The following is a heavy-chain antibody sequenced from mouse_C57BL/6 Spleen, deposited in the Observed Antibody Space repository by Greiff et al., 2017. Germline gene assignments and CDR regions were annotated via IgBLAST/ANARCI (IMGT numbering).Heavy chain of an antibody. V-gene: IGHV1-55*01. CDR1: GYTFTSYW. Sequence: QVQLQQPGAELVKPGASVKMSCKASGYTFTSYWITWVKQRPGQGLEWIGDIYPGSGSTNYNEKFKSKATLTVDTSSSTAYMQLSSLTSEDAAVYYCATYDYDYAMDYWGQGTSVTVSS. CDR2: IYPGSGST. J-gene: IGHJ4*01. D-gene: IGHD2-4*01. CDR3: ATYDYDYAMDY.